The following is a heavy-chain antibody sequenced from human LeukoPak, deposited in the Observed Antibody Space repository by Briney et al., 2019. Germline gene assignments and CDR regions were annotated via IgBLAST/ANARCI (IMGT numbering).Heavy chain of an antibody. J-gene: IGHJ6*04. CDR1: GGSISSYY. CDR3: ARLDGSGPRAV. CDR2: IYYSGST. Sequence: PSETLSLTCTVSGGSISSYYWSWIRQPPGKGLEWIGYIYYSGSTNYNPSLKSRVTISVDTSKNQFSLRLSSVTAADTAVYYCARLDGSGPRAVWGKGTTVTVSS. V-gene: IGHV4-59*12. D-gene: IGHD2-15*01.